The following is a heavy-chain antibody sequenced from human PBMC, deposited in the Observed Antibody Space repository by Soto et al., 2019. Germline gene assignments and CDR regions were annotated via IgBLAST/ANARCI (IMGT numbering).Heavy chain of an antibody. J-gene: IGHJ6*03. CDR2: IYYTGST. V-gene: IGHV4-59*08. D-gene: IGHD6-25*01. CDR1: GGSISSSY. CDR3: ATFRVVSYGTSGKNPYCHYMAV. Sequence: SETLSLTCTVSGGSISSSYWTWIRQPPGKGLEWIGYIYYTGSTNYNPSLKSRVTISVDTSKNQFSLRLSSVTAADTAVYYCATFRVVSYGTSGKNPYCHYMAVWGKGTTDTVSS.